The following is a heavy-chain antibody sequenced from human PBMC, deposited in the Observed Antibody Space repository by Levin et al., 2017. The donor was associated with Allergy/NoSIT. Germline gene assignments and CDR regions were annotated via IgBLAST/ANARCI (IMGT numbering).Heavy chain of an antibody. CDR3: ATGTTHYYYMDV. V-gene: IGHV4-39*01. CDR1: GGSISSSSYY. D-gene: IGHD1-1*01. Sequence: MTSETLSLTCTVSGGSISSSSYYWGWIRQPPGKGLEWIGSIYYSGSTYYNPSLKSRVTISVDTSKNQFSLKLSSVTAADTAVYYCATGTTHYYYMDVWGKGTTVTVSS. J-gene: IGHJ6*03. CDR2: IYYSGST.